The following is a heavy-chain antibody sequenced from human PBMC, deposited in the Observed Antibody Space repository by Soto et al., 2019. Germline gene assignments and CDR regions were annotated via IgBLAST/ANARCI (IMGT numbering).Heavy chain of an antibody. D-gene: IGHD5-12*01. V-gene: IGHV1-69*12. CDR1: GGTFSSYA. CDR2: IIPICGTA. CDR3: ARSVAKYYYYGIDV. Sequence: QVQLVQSGAEVKKPGSSVKVSCKASGGTFSSYAISWVRQAPGQGLEWMGGIIPICGTANYAQKLQGRVTSTADESTSTASMELSSLRSEDTAVYYCARSVAKYYYYGIDVWGQGPTVTVSS. J-gene: IGHJ6*02.